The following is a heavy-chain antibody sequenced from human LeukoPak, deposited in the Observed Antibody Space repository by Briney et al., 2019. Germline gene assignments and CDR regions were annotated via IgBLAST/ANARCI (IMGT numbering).Heavy chain of an antibody. D-gene: IGHD3-3*01. CDR3: ARTPIRFLEWLLSNAFDI. CDR2: MNPNSGNT. J-gene: IGHJ3*02. CDR1: GYTFTSYD. Sequence: ASVKVSKASGYTFTSYDINWVRQATGQGLEWMGWMNPNSGNTGYAQKFQGRVTMTRNTSISTAYMELSSLRSEDTAVYYCARTPIRFLEWLLSNAFDIWGQGTMVTVSS. V-gene: IGHV1-8*01.